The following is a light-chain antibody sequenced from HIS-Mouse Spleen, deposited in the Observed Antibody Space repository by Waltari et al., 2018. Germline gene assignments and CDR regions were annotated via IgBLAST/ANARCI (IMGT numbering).Light chain of an antibody. Sequence: SYVLTQPPSVSVAPGKTARITCGGNNIGSKSVHWYQQKLGQAPVLVVYDDSDRPSWIPERLSGSNSGNTATLTISRVEAGDEADYYCQVWDSSSDHVVFGGGTKLTVL. CDR3: QVWDSSSDHVV. V-gene: IGLV3-21*03. J-gene: IGLJ2*01. CDR2: DDS. CDR1: NIGSKS.